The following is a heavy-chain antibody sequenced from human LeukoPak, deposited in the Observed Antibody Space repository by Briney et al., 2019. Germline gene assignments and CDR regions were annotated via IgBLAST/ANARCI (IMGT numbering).Heavy chain of an antibody. Sequence: GGSLILSCAASGFSFSSSGMNWVRQAPGKGPEWVSHISRGGNTEYYADSVRGRFTVSRDNAKNLLYLQMNSLRDEDTAVYYCARGDYYDSSGYSQYFQHWGQGTLVTVSS. CDR2: ISRGGNTE. CDR1: GFSFSSSG. J-gene: IGHJ1*01. V-gene: IGHV3-48*03. CDR3: ARGDYYDSSGYSQYFQH. D-gene: IGHD3-22*01.